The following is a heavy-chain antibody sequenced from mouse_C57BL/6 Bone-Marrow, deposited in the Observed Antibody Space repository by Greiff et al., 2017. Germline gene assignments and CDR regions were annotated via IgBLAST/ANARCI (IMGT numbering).Heavy chain of an antibody. CDR1: GFTFSDYG. CDR3: ARGYYSNFLYAMDY. Sequence: EVQGVESGGGLVKPGGSLKLSCAASGFTFSDYGMHWVRQAPETGLEWVAYISSGSSTIYYADTVKGRFTISRDNAKNTLFLQMTSLRSEDTAMYYCARGYYSNFLYAMDYWGQGTSVTVSS. V-gene: IGHV5-17*01. D-gene: IGHD2-5*01. CDR2: ISSGSSTI. J-gene: IGHJ4*01.